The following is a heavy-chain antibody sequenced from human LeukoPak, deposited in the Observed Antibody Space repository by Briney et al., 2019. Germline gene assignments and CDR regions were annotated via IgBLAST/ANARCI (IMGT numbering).Heavy chain of an antibody. J-gene: IGHJ3*02. D-gene: IGHD5-18*01. CDR2: INHSGST. Sequence: PSETLSLTCAVYGGSFSGYYWSWIREPPGKGLEWIGEINHSGSTNYNPSLKSRVTISVDTSKNQFSLKLSSVTAADTAVYYCARGSPIQLWADAFDIWGQGTMVTVS. CDR1: GGSFSGYY. V-gene: IGHV4-34*01. CDR3: ARGSPIQLWADAFDI.